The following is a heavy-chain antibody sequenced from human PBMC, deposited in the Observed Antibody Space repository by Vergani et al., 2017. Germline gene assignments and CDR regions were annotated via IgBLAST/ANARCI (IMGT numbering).Heavy chain of an antibody. V-gene: IGHV3-53*02. CDR2: IYSGGST. CDR1: GFTVSSNY. CDR3: ARVVQGSGSPRDAFDI. Sequence: EVQLVETGGGLIQPGGSLRLSCAASGFTVSSNYMSWVRQAPGKGLEWVSVIYSGGSTYYADSVKGRFTISRDNAKNSLYLQMNSLRAEDTAVYYCARVVQGSGSPRDAFDIWGQGTMVTVSS. J-gene: IGHJ3*02. D-gene: IGHD1-26*01.